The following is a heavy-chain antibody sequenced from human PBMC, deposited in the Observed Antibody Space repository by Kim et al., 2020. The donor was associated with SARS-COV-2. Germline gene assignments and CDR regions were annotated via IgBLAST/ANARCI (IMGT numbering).Heavy chain of an antibody. CDR3: ARRGYSGYFYYMDV. V-gene: IGHV5-51*01. Sequence: SPSFQGQVTISADKSISTAYLQWSSLKASDTAIYYCARRGYSGYFYYMDVWGKGTTVTVSS. D-gene: IGHD5-12*01. J-gene: IGHJ6*03.